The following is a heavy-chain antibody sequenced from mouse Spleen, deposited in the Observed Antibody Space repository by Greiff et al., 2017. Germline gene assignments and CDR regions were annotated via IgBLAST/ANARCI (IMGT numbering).Heavy chain of an antibody. CDR3: ARHTLLPDWYFDV. Sequence: EVKVVESGGGLVKLGGSLKLSCAASGFTFSSYAMSWVRQTPEKRLEWVATISSGGGNTYYPDSVKGRFTISRDNAKNTLHLQMSSLKSEDTAMYYCARHTLLPDWYFDVWGAGTTVTVSS. J-gene: IGHJ1*01. D-gene: IGHD1-1*01. CDR2: ISSGGGNT. V-gene: IGHV5-9*04. CDR1: GFTFSSYA.